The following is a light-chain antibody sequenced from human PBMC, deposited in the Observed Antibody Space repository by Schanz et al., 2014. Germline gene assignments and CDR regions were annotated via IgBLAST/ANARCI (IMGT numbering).Light chain of an antibody. CDR3: SSYTSSSTYV. V-gene: IGLV2-8*01. CDR1: SSDVGGYNF. CDR2: EVS. Sequence: QSALTQPPSASGSPGQSVTISCTGTSSDVGGYNFVSWYQQHPGKAPKLMIYEVSNRPSGVPDRFSGSKSGNTASLTVSGLQAEDEADYYCSSYTSSSTYVFGTGTKLTVL. J-gene: IGLJ1*01.